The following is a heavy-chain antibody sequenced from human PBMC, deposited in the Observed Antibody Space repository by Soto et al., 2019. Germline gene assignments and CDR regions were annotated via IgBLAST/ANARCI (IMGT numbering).Heavy chain of an antibody. CDR2: IYWDDDK. CDR3: AHRGGGIADWYFDL. CDR1: GFSLGTYGVG. J-gene: IGHJ2*01. Sequence: QITLNESGPTLVKPTQTLTLTCTFSGFSLGTYGVGVGWIRQPPGKALEWLALIYWDDDKRYSPSLKSRLTITKDTPKRQEFLTQTIIDPVNTVTYYFAHRGGGIADWYFDLWGRGTPVIVSS. D-gene: IGHD1-26*01. V-gene: IGHV2-5*02.